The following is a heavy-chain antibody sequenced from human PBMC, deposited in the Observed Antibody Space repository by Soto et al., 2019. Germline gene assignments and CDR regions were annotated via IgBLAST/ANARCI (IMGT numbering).Heavy chain of an antibody. V-gene: IGHV4-59*08. D-gene: IGHD6-19*01. Sequence: SETLSLTCTVSGGSISSYYWSWILQPPWKGLEWIGYIYYSGSTNYNPSLKSRVTISVDTSKNQFSLKLSSVTAADTAVYYCARLSPPALTWLVQEYWGQGTLVTVSS. J-gene: IGHJ4*02. CDR2: IYYSGST. CDR3: ARLSPPALTWLVQEY. CDR1: GGSISSYY.